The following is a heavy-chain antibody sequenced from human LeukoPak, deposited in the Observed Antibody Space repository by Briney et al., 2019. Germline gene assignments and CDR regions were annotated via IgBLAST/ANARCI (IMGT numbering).Heavy chain of an antibody. Sequence: GGSLRLSCVGSGFTFGNYWMSWVRQAPGKGLEWVANIKQGGNESYYVDSVGGRITIFRDNTKMTLFLQMNSLRVEDTAVYYCARHYGVYRQHPFDFWGLGTLVTVSS. CDR1: GFTFGNYW. D-gene: IGHD4-17*01. V-gene: IGHV3-7*01. J-gene: IGHJ4*02. CDR2: IKQGGNES. CDR3: ARHYGVYRQHPFDF.